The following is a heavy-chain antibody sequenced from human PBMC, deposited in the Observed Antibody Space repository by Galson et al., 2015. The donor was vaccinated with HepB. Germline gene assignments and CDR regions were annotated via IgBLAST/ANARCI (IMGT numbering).Heavy chain of an antibody. CDR2: INTNTGNP. CDR3: ARGVVVIRDYYYYMDV. Sequence: SVKVSCKASGYTFTSYAMNWVRQAPGQGLEWMGWINTNTGNPTYAQGFTGRFVFSLDTSVSTAYLQISSLKAEDTAVYYCARGVVVIRDYYYYMDVWGKGTTVTVSS. J-gene: IGHJ6*03. D-gene: IGHD3-22*01. V-gene: IGHV7-4-1*02. CDR1: GYTFTSYA.